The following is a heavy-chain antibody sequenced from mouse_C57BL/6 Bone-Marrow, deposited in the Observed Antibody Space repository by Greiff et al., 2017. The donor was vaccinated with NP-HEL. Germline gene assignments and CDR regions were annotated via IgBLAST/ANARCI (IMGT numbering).Heavy chain of an antibody. D-gene: IGHD1-1*01. CDR1: GFNIKDYY. V-gene: IGHV14-2*01. CDR2: IDPEDGET. Sequence: LVESGAELVKPGASVKLSCTASGFNIKDYYMHWVKQRTEQGLEWIGRIDPEDGETKYAPKFQGKATITADTSSNTAYLQLSSLTSEDTAVYYCALYYGSSSWFAYWGQGTLVTVSA. J-gene: IGHJ3*01. CDR3: ALYYGSSSWFAY.